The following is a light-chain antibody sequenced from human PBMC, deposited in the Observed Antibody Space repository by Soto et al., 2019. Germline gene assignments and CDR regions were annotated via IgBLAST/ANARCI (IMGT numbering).Light chain of an antibody. CDR2: AAS. CDR1: QGISSD. V-gene: IGKV1-9*01. J-gene: IGKJ4*01. CDR3: QQFNSFPLT. Sequence: DIQLTQSPSFLSASAGDRVIITCRASQGISSDLAWYQQKPGKAPKLLIYAASTLQSGVPSGFSGSGSGTEFTLTISSLQPEDFATYYCQQFNSFPLTFGGGTKVEIK.